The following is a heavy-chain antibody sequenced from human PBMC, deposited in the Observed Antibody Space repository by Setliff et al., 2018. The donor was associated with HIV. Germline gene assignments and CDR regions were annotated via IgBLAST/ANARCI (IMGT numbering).Heavy chain of an antibody. J-gene: IGHJ6*02. V-gene: IGHV4-34*01. CDR1: GGSFSDYY. D-gene: IGHD5-18*01. CDR2: INHGGIT. Sequence: NPSETLSLTCAVYGGSFSDYYWSWIRQPPGEGLEWIGEINHGGITNYNPSLKSRVSILIDTSKNQFFLKLKSVTAADTAVYYCARGDGYTYGYTHHYHAMDVWGQGTTVTVSS. CDR3: ARGDGYTYGYTHHYHAMDV.